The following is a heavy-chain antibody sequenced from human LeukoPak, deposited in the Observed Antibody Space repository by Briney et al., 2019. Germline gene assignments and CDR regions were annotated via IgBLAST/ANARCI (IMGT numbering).Heavy chain of an antibody. CDR3: ARGAGRGYCSSTSCLITPDWFDP. D-gene: IGHD2-2*01. J-gene: IGHJ5*02. V-gene: IGHV4-59*01. CDR2: IYSSGST. CDR1: GGSISSYY. Sequence: SETLSLTCTVSGGSISSYYWSWIRQPPGKGLEWIGYIYSSGSTNYSPSLKSRVTISVDTSKNQFSLKLSSVTAADTAVYYCARGAGRGYCSSTSCLITPDWFDPWGQGTLVTVSS.